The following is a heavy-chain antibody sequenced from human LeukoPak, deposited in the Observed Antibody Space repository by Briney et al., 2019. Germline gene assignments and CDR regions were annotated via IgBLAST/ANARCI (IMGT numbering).Heavy chain of an antibody. J-gene: IGHJ4*02. Sequence: GGSLRLSCAASGFTFSTYAMSWVRQAPGKGLEWVSTISDSGANTYYADSVRGRFTISRDSGRKSVYLQMNSLTTDDTAFYFCAKELDTMFFDYWGQGALVTVSS. CDR2: ISDSGANT. D-gene: IGHD3-10*02. CDR1: GFTFSTYA. V-gene: IGHV3-23*01. CDR3: AKELDTMFFDY.